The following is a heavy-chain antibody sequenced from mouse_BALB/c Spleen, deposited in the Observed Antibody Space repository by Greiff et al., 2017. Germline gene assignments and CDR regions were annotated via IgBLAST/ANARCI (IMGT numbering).Heavy chain of an antibody. CDR1: GFNIKDYY. CDR3: ARDGNYGYFDY. V-gene: IGHV14-1*02. D-gene: IGHD2-1*01. CDR2: IDPENGNT. J-gene: IGHJ2*01. Sequence: EVQLQQSGAELVRPGALVKLSCKASGFNIKDYYMHWVKQRPEQGLEWIGWIDPENGNTIYDPKFQGKASITADTSSNTAYLQLSSLTSEDTAVYYCARDGNYGYFDYWGQGTTLTVSS.